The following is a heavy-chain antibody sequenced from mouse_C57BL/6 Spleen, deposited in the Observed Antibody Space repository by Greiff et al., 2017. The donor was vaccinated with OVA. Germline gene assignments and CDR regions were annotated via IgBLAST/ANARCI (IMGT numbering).Heavy chain of an antibody. V-gene: IGHV1-69*01. CDR1: GYTFTSYW. J-gene: IGHJ1*03. CDR2: IDPADSYT. Sequence: VQLQQPGAELVMPGASVKLSCKASGYTFTSYWMPWVKQRPGQGLEWIGEIDPADSYTNYNQKFKDKSTLTVDKSSSTAYMQLSSLTSEDSAVYYCATNYYGSSRYFDVWGTGTTVTVSS. D-gene: IGHD1-1*01. CDR3: ATNYYGSSRYFDV.